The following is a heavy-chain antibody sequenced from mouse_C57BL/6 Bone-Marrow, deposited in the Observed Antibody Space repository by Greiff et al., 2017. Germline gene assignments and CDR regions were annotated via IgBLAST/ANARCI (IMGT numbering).Heavy chain of an antibody. CDR3: ARDDYDDDY. J-gene: IGHJ2*01. Sequence: EVKLMESGAELVKPGASVKLSCTASGFNIKDYYMHWVKQRTEQGLEWIGRIDPEDGETKYAPKFQGKATITADTSSNTADLQLSSLTSEDTAVYYCARDDYDDDYWGQGTTLTVSS. D-gene: IGHD2-4*01. CDR1: GFNIKDYY. CDR2: IDPEDGET. V-gene: IGHV14-2*01.